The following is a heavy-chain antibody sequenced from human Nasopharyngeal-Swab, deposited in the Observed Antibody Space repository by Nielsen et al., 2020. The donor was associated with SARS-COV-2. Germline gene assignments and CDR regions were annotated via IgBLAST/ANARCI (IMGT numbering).Heavy chain of an antibody. V-gene: IGHV3-7*03. D-gene: IGHD1-20*01. CDR3: ARLPRNNWRLDS. J-gene: IGHJ4*02. CDR2: LKEDGSEK. Sequence: GGSLRLSCAASGFTFGNYWMSWVRHAPGKRLEWVANLKEDGSEKDYVDSVKGRFTISRDNIKNSLYLQMNSLRVEDTAVYFCARLPRNNWRLDSWGQGILVTVSS. CDR1: GFTFGNYW.